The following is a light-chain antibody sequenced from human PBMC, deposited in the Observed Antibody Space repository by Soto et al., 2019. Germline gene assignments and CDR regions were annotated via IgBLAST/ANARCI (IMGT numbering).Light chain of an antibody. CDR1: QNVYHN. J-gene: IGKJ4*01. CDR2: DAS. Sequence: EIVRTQSPATLSVSPGEGATLSCKASQNVYHNLAWYQQRPGQPPRLLIYDASTRATGISARFSGSGYGTEFTLTISSLQSEDFAVYFCQQCRNWPLTFGGGNKVEIK. CDR3: QQCRNWPLT. V-gene: IGKV3-15*01.